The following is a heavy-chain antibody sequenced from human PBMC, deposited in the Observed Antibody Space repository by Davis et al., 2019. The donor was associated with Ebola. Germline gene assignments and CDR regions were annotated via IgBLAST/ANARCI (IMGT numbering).Heavy chain of an antibody. J-gene: IGHJ4*02. D-gene: IGHD3-3*01. Sequence: GESLKISCAASGFTVSSNYMSWVRQAPGKGLEWVSVIYSGGSTYYADSVKGRFTISRDNSKNTLYLQMNSLRAEDTAVYYCASHDFWSGYYTPPFDYWGQGTLVTVSS. CDR3: ASHDFWSGYYTPPFDY. CDR1: GFTVSSNY. V-gene: IGHV3-53*01. CDR2: IYSGGST.